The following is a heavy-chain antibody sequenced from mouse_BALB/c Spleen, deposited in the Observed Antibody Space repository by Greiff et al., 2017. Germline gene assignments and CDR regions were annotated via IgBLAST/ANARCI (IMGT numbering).Heavy chain of an antibody. V-gene: IGHV14-3*02. J-gene: IGHJ4*01. CDR3: APTYYSIYYAMDY. CDR2: IDPANGNT. Sequence: EVQLQQSGAELVKPGASVKLSCTASGFNIKDTYMHWVKQRPEQGLEWIGRIDPANGNTKYDPKFQGKATITADTSSNTAYLQLSSLTSEDTAVYYCAPTYYSIYYAMDYWGQGTSVTVSS. D-gene: IGHD2-5*01. CDR1: GFNIKDTY.